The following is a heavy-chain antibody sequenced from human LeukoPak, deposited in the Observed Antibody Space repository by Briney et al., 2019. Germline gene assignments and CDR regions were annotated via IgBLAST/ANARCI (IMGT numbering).Heavy chain of an antibody. CDR2: ISSGSNYR. J-gene: IGHJ4*02. V-gene: IGHV3-21*01. CDR1: GFTFSSYW. Sequence: PGGSLRLSCAASGFTFSSYWMSWVRQAPGKGLEWVSFISSGSNYRYYTDSVKGRFTISRDNAKNSLYLQMNSLRAEDTAVYYCAKDTSYDFWSGFDYWGQGTLVTVSS. D-gene: IGHD3-3*01. CDR3: AKDTSYDFWSGFDY.